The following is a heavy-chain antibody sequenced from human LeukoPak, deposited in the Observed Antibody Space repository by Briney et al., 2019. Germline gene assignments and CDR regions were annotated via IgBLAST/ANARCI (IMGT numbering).Heavy chain of an antibody. CDR1: GGSISTIGSSSHF. J-gene: IGHJ5*02. CDR3: ARDCCDYRSWFDP. V-gene: IGHV4-39*07. Sequence: SETLSLTCTVSGGSISTIGSSSHFWWGWIRQPPGKGLEWIGSISHSGSTYYNPSLESRVTISVDTSNNQFSLEVSSVTAADTAVYYCARDCCDYRSWFDPWGQGSLVTVSS. D-gene: IGHD4-11*01. CDR2: ISHSGST.